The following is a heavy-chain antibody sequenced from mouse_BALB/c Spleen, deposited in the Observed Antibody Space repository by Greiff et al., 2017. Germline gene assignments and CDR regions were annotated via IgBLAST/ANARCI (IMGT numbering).Heavy chain of an antibody. CDR1: GYSITSDYA. CDR2: ISYSGST. J-gene: IGHJ2*01. D-gene: IGHD3-2*01. V-gene: IGHV3-2*02. Sequence: VQLQQSGPGLVKPSQSLSLTCTVTGYSITSDYAWNWIRQFPGNKLEWMGYISYSGSTSYNPSLKSRISITRDTSKNQFFLQLNSVTTEDTATYYCARYSDSSGYPYFDYWGQGTTLTVSS. CDR3: ARYSDSSGYPYFDY.